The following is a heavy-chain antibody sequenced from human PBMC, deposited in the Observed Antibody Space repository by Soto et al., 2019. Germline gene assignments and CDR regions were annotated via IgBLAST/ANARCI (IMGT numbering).Heavy chain of an antibody. J-gene: IGHJ4*02. CDR3: AKSLSARPDYFDY. Sequence: GGSLRLTCAASGFTFSSYAMTWIRQAPGKGGEWVSGISCSGGSTYYADSVKGRFTISRDNSKNTLYLQMNILSAEDTAVYFCAKSLSARPDYFDYWGQGTLVTVSS. CDR1: GFTFSSYA. CDR2: ISCSGGST. V-gene: IGHV3-23*01. D-gene: IGHD6-6*01.